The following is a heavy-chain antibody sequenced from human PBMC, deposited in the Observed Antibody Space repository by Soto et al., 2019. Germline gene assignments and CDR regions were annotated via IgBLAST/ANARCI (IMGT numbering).Heavy chain of an antibody. CDR1: GFTFDTYG. D-gene: IGHD3-16*02. CDR3: ARDFLRGYRYGEPGDY. J-gene: IGHJ4*02. Sequence: QVQLLESGGGVVQPGTSLRLSCAASGFTFDTYGMHWVRQAPGKGLEWVAVISYDGKNEYYADSVKGRFTISRDNSKKTLYLQMNSLRPEDTAVYYCARDFLRGYRYGEPGDYWGQGTLVSVSS. V-gene: IGHV3-30*03. CDR2: ISYDGKNE.